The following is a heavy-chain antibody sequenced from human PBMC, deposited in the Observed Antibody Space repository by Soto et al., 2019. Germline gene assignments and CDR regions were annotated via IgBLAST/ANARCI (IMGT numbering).Heavy chain of an antibody. CDR1: GGSFSDHY. J-gene: IGHJ5*02. D-gene: IGHD1-26*01. CDR2: IHLSGRT. V-gene: IGHV4-34*01. Sequence: QVQLQQWGAGLLKPSETLSLTCAVYGGSFSDHYWIWIRQPPGKGLEWIGEIHLSGRTNYNPSLKSRVTISLDTSKNQFPVKLSSVTAAATAVYFCTRTPTRGASAWFDPWGQGTLVSVSS. CDR3: TRTPTRGASAWFDP.